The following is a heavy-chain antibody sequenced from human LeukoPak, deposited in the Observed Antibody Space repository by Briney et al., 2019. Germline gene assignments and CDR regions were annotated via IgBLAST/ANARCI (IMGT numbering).Heavy chain of an antibody. CDR2: IDTAGAT. J-gene: IGHJ4*02. D-gene: IGHD5-24*01. V-gene: IGHV3-13*01. CDR1: GVTFSSYD. CDR3: VTGAGKGGYNEAYFDY. Sequence: GGSLRLSCAASGVTFSSYDMHWVRQPTGKGLDWVSGIDTAGATYYPGSVKGRFTISRGNAKNSLYLQMNSLRAGDTAVYYCVTGAGKGGYNEAYFDYWGQGALVTVSA.